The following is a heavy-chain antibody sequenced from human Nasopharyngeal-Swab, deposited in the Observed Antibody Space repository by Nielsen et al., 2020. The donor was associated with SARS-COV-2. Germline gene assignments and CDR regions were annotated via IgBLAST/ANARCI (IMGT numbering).Heavy chain of an antibody. CDR1: GGSISSYY. Sequence: LSCTVSGGSISSYYWSWIRQPPGKGLEWIGYIYYSGSTNYNPSLKSRVTISVDTSKNQFSLKLSSVTAADTAVYYCARGPYYDFWSGYYDYYYYYMDVWGKGTTVTVSS. V-gene: IGHV4-59*01. CDR3: ARGPYYDFWSGYYDYYYYYMDV. CDR2: IYYSGST. D-gene: IGHD3-3*01. J-gene: IGHJ6*03.